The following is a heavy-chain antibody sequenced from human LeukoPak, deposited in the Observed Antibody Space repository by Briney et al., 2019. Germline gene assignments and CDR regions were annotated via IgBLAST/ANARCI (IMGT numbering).Heavy chain of an antibody. CDR2: IKKDGSEK. J-gene: IGHJ5*02. Sequence: GGSLRLSCVASGLSFSTFWMNWVRQTPGKGLEWVAIIKKDGSEKLYVDSVRGRFTISRDNAKNSLYLHMNSLRADDTAVYYCAGCTGWLPESWGQGTPVIVSS. D-gene: IGHD5-12*01. CDR1: GLSFSTFW. V-gene: IGHV3-7*01. CDR3: AGCTGWLPES.